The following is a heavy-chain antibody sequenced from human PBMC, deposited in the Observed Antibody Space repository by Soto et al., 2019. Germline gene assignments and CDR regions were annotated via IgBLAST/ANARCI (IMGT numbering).Heavy chain of an antibody. V-gene: IGHV3-30-3*01. D-gene: IGHD6-13*01. J-gene: IGHJ4*02. CDR2: ISYDGSNK. CDR1: GFTFSSYA. Sequence: GGSLRLPCAASGFTFSSYAMYWVRQAPGKGLEWVAVISYDGSNKYYADSVKGRFTISRDNSKNTLYLQMNSLRAEDTAVYYCARTQPVAAAGPLWGQGTLVTVSS. CDR3: ARTQPVAAAGPL.